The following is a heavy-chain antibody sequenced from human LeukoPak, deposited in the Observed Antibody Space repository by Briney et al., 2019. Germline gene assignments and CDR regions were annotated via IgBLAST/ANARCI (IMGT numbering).Heavy chain of an antibody. CDR2: ISISSSYI. V-gene: IGHV3-21*01. CDR1: GFTFSSYS. J-gene: IGHJ4*02. D-gene: IGHD6-13*01. CDR3: AREYSSNWYPFDY. Sequence: GGSLRLSCAASGFTFSSYSMNWVRQAPGKGLEWVSSISISSSYIYYADSVKGRFSISRDNAKNSVYLQMDSLRAEDTAEYYCAREYSSNWYPFDYWGQGILVTVSS.